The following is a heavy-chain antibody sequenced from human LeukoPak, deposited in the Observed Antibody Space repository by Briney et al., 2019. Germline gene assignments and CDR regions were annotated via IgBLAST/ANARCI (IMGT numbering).Heavy chain of an antibody. CDR3: AKDHDYVWGSYRYTGFDY. J-gene: IGHJ4*02. Sequence: GGSLRLSCAASGFTFSSYAMSWVRQAQGKGLEWASAISGSGGSTYYADSVKGRFTFSRDNSKNTLYLQMNSLRAEDTAVYYCAKDHDYVWGSYRYTGFDYWGQGTLVTVSS. D-gene: IGHD3-16*02. CDR2: ISGSGGST. V-gene: IGHV3-23*01. CDR1: GFTFSSYA.